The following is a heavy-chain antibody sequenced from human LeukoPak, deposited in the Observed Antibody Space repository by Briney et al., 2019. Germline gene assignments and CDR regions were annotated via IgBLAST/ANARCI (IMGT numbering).Heavy chain of an antibody. Sequence: PSETLSLTCAVSGYSISSVYYWGWIRQPPGKGLEWIGSIYHSGSTYYNPSIKSRVTIAVDTSKNQFSLKLSSVTAADTAVYYCARLRYSSSWYDRYYFDYWGQGTLVTVSS. J-gene: IGHJ4*02. D-gene: IGHD6-13*01. CDR1: GYSISSVYY. CDR3: ARLRYSSSWYDRYYFDY. V-gene: IGHV4-38-2*01. CDR2: IYHSGST.